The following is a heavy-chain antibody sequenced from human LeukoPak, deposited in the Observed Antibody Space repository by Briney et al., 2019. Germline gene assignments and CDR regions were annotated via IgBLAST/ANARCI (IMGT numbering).Heavy chain of an antibody. CDR3: ARLKYYYDSSGYRAEYFQH. J-gene: IGHJ1*01. Sequence: PSETLSLTCAVYGGSFSNYYWSWIRQPPGKGLEWIGSIYYSGSTYYNPSLKSRVTISVDTSKNQFSLKLSSVTAADTAVYYCARLKYYYDSSGYRAEYFQHWGQGTLVTVSS. CDR2: IYYSGST. CDR1: GGSFSNYY. D-gene: IGHD3-22*01. V-gene: IGHV4-34*01.